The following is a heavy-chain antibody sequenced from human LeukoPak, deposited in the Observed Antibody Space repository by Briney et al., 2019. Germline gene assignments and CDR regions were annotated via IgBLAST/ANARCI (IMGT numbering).Heavy chain of an antibody. V-gene: IGHV5-10-1*01. CDR3: ARHRAAAGRGFDY. J-gene: IGHJ4*02. D-gene: IGHD6-13*01. CDR1: GYSFTSYW. CDR2: IDPSDSYT. Sequence: GESLRLSCKGSGYSFTSYWISWVRQMPGKGLDWMGRIDPSDSYTNYRPSFQGHVTISADKSISTAYLQWSSLKASDTAMYYCARHRAAAGRGFDYWGQGTLVTVSS.